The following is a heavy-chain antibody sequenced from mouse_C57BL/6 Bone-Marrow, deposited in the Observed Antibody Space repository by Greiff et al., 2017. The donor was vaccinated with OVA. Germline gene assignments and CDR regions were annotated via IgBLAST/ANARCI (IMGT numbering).Heavy chain of an antibody. CDR3: ANHVYYYGSGVMDY. Sequence: VQLQQPGAELVKPGASVKLSCKASGYTFSSYWMHWVKQRPGQGLEWIGLIHPSSGSTNYNEKFKGQATLTVDKSSSTAYMHLSSLTSEDSAVYYCANHVYYYGSGVMDYWGQGTSVTVSS. D-gene: IGHD1-1*01. V-gene: IGHV1-64*01. CDR2: IHPSSGST. CDR1: GYTFSSYW. J-gene: IGHJ4*01.